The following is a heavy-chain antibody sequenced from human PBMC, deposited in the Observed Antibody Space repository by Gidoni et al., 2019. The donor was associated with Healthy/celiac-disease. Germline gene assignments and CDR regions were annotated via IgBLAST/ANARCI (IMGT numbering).Heavy chain of an antibody. Sequence: QVQLQESGPGLVKPSQTLSLTCTVSGGPISSGGYYWSWIRQHPGKGLEWIGYIYYSGSTYYNPSLKSRVTISVDTSKNQFSLKLSSVTAADTAVYYCARDRFSGSSKRDDAFDIWGQGTMVTVSS. CDR1: GGPISSGGYY. V-gene: IGHV4-31*03. CDR3: ARDRFSGSSKRDDAFDI. CDR2: IYYSGST. J-gene: IGHJ3*02. D-gene: IGHD6-6*01.